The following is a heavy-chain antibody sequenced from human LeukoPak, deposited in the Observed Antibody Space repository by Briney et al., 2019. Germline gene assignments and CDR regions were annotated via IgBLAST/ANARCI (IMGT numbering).Heavy chain of an antibody. CDR2: ISGSGGST. D-gene: IGHD6-13*01. J-gene: IGHJ4*02. CDR3: ARACIAAAGNYFDY. CDR1: GFTFSSYA. V-gene: IGHV3-23*01. Sequence: GGSLRLSCAASGFTFSSYAMSWVRQAPGKGLEWVSAISGSGGSTYYADSVKGRFTISRDNSRNTLYLQMNSLRAEDTAVYYCARACIAAAGNYFDYWGQGTLVTVSS.